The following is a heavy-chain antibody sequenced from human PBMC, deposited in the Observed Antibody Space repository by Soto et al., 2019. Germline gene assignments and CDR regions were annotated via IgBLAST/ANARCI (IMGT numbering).Heavy chain of an antibody. V-gene: IGHV4-59*01. Sequence: SETLSLTCTVSGASISTYYWSWIRQPPGKGLEWIGYISYSGSTNYNPSLKSRVTISFDASKNQISLQVRSATAADAAVYDCARALKEHCSDGKCNWFDTWGQG. D-gene: IGHD2-15*01. CDR1: GASISTYY. CDR2: ISYSGST. CDR3: ARALKEHCSDGKCNWFDT. J-gene: IGHJ5*02.